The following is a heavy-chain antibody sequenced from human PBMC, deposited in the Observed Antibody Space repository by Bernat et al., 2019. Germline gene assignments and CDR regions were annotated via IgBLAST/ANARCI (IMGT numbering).Heavy chain of an antibody. CDR2: IDWDDGK. Sequence: QVTLRESGPALVKPTQTLTLTCTFSGFSLRTTGMCVSWIRQPPGKALEWLARIDWDDGKFYSTSLKTRLTISKDTSKNQVVLTMTNMDPVDTAPYYCARILIPRYLYYWGPGILVTVSS. J-gene: IGHJ4*02. CDR1: GFSLRTTGMC. CDR3: ARILIPRYLYY. V-gene: IGHV2-70*17. D-gene: IGHD2-2*02.